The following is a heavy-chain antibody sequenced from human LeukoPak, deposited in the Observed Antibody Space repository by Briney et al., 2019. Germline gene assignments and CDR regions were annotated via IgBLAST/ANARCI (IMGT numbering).Heavy chain of an antibody. V-gene: IGHV4-59*11. CDR2: IYYSGST. CDR3: ARSDSSSWYVYDY. Sequence: PSETLSLTCTVSGDSISSHYWGWIRQPPGKGLEWIGYIYYSGSTNYNPSLKSRVTISVDTSKNQFSLKLSSVTAADTAVYYCARSDSSSWYVYDYWGQGTLVTVSS. D-gene: IGHD6-13*01. J-gene: IGHJ4*02. CDR1: GDSISSHY.